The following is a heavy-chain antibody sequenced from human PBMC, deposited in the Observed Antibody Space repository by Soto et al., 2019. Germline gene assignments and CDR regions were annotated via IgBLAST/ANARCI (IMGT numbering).Heavy chain of an antibody. CDR3: ARRLYYDSSGFEGGGMDV. CDR1: GGSISSGNYY. CDR2: ISYSGST. J-gene: IGHJ6*02. V-gene: IGHV4-30-4*01. Sequence: PSETLSLTCTVSGGSISSGNYYWSWIRQPPGKGLEWIGFISYSGSTYYSLSLKSRVTISVDTSKNQFSLNLSFVTAADTAVYYCARRLYYDSSGFEGGGMDVWGQGTTVTVSS. D-gene: IGHD3-22*01.